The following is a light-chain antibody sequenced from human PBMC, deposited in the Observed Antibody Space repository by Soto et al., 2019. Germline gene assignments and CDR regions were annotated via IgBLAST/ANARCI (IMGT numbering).Light chain of an antibody. CDR2: EVS. CDR3: SSYTSSSTVV. V-gene: IGLV2-14*01. Sequence: QSVLTQPASVSGSPEQSITISCTGTSSDVGGYNFVSWYQQHPGKAPKVIIYEVSNRPSGASNRFSGSKSGDTASLTISGLQAEDEADYYCSSYTSSSTVVFGGGTQLTVL. J-gene: IGLJ2*01. CDR1: SSDVGGYNF.